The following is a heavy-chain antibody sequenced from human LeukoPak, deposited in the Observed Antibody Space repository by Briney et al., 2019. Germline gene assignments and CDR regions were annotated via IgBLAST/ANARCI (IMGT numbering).Heavy chain of an antibody. CDR1: GFAVSSYE. CDR2: ISTSGNVI. J-gene: IGHJ4*02. D-gene: IGHD7-27*01. CDR3: ARDAAPGVANPVLLDY. V-gene: IGHV3-48*03. Sequence: GGSLGLSCAASGFAVSSYEMIWIRQAPGKGLEWVAYISTSGNVIYYADSVKGRFTISRDNARNSLYLQMNSLRAEDTAIYYCARDAAPGVANPVLLDYWGQGTLVTVSS.